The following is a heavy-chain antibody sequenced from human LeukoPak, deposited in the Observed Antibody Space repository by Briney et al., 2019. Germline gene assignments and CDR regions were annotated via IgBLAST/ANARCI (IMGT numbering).Heavy chain of an antibody. V-gene: IGHV4-34*01. CDR2: INHSGST. CDR1: GGSFSGYY. CDR3: ARGRRGTINYYYYMDV. Sequence: PSETLSVTCAVYGGSFSGYYWSWIRQPPGKGLEWIGEINHSGSTNYNPSLKSRVTISVDTSKNQFSLKLSSVTAADTAVYYCARGRRGTINYYYYMDVWGKGTTVTVSS. D-gene: IGHD1-14*01. J-gene: IGHJ6*03.